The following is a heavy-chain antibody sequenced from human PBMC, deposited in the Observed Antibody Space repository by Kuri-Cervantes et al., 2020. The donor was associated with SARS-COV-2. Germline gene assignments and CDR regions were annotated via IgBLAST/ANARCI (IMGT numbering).Heavy chain of an antibody. Sequence: SETLSLTCTVSGGSITSYYWSWIRQPPGKGLEWIGSMYYSGITNYNPSLKSRVTISVDTSKNQFSLKLSSVTAADTAVYYCARMDGYTLLDYWGQGTLVTVSS. J-gene: IGHJ4*02. CDR3: ARMDGYTLLDY. CDR2: MYYSGIT. V-gene: IGHV4-59*01. CDR1: GGSITSYY. D-gene: IGHD5-24*01.